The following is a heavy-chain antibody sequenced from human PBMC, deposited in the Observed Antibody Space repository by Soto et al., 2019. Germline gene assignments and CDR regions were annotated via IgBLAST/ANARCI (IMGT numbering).Heavy chain of an antibody. CDR1: GFTFSKYG. CDR2: ISPDGGNK. J-gene: IGHJ6*01. CDR3: ARVLGMSLTRFYQYGMEV. V-gene: IGHV3-30*03. D-gene: IGHD6-13*01. Sequence: GGSLRLSCVGSGFTFSKYGMHWVRQAPGRGLEWVAVISPDGGNKYYGGSVKGRFAVSRDNSKGSLSLQMISVRVEATATYYCARVLGMSLTRFYQYGMEVWAEGTQVTVSS.